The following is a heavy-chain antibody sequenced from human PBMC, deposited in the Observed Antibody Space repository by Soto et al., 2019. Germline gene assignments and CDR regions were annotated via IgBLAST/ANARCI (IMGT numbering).Heavy chain of an antibody. Sequence: SVKVSCKASGFTFTSSAFQWVRQARGQRLEWLGWIAVGSGYTNYAQRFQDRVTLTRDMSTATTYMELSRLTSEDTAIYYCAADATAWQQMVPSDYWGQGTLVTVSS. V-gene: IGHV1-58*01. CDR3: AADATAWQQMVPSDY. J-gene: IGHJ4*02. CDR1: GFTFTSSA. D-gene: IGHD2-8*01. CDR2: IAVGSGYT.